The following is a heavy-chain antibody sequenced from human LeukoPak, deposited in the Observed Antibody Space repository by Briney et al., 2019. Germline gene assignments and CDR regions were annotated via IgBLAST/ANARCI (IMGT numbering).Heavy chain of an antibody. CDR1: GFTFSTYA. D-gene: IGHD3-22*01. J-gene: IGHJ4*02. Sequence: GGSLRLSCAASGFTFSTYAMHWVRQAPGKGLEWVAAISYDGSNKNCADSVKGRFTISRDNSKNTLYLQMNSLRAEDTAVYYCAKGSSTYYYDSSGLLDYWGQGTLVTVSS. V-gene: IGHV3-30*04. CDR2: ISYDGSNK. CDR3: AKGSSTYYYDSSGLLDY.